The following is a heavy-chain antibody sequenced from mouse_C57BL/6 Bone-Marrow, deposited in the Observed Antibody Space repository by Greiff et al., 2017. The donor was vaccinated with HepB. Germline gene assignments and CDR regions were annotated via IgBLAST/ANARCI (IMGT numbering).Heavy chain of an antibody. CDR2: IRNKANNHAT. CDR3: NYYGSSYVLRVY. CDR1: GFTFSDAW. D-gene: IGHD1-1*01. J-gene: IGHJ2*01. Sequence: EVKLEESGGGLVQPGGSMKLSCAASGFTFSDAWMDWVRQSPEKGLEWVAEIRNKANNHATYYAESVKGRFTISRDDSKSSVYLQMNSLRAEDTGIYYCNYYGSSYVLRVYWGQGTTLTVSS. V-gene: IGHV6-6*01.